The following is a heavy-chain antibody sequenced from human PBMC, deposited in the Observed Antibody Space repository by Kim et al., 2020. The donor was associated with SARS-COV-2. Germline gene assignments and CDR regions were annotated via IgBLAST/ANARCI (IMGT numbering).Heavy chain of an antibody. V-gene: IGHV1-69*13. J-gene: IGHJ6*02. D-gene: IGHD2-15*01. CDR3: ARNIVVVVAATYYYYGMDV. Sequence: SVKVSCKASGGTFSSYAISWVRQAPGQGLEWMGGIIPIFGTANYAQKFQGRVTITADESTSTAYMELSSLRSEDTAVYYCARNIVVVVAATYYYYGMDVWGQGTTVTVSS. CDR2: IIPIFGTA. CDR1: GGTFSSYA.